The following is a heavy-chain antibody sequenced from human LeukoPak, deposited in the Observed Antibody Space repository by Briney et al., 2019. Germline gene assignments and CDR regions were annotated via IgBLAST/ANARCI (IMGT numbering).Heavy chain of an antibody. CDR2: IYTSGTT. D-gene: IGHD4-17*01. CDR3: KALETGQTTTDSDC. J-gene: IGHJ4*02. CDR1: GGSISSGSYY. V-gene: IGHV4-61*02. Sequence: SQTLSLTCTDSGGSISSGSYYWSWIRAPAGKGLEWIGRIYTSGTTNYNPSLKSRVTISVDTSKNHFSLKLSLVTAADTAVYYGKALETGQTTTDSDCWGQGTLVTVSS.